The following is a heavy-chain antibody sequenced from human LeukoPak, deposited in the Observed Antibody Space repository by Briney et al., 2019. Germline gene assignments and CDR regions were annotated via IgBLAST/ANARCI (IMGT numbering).Heavy chain of an antibody. J-gene: IGHJ4*02. D-gene: IGHD3-3*01. CDR2: ISSSSSTI. CDR3: ARGKKTLFGVVYFDS. CDR1: GFTFSSYS. V-gene: IGHV3-48*04. Sequence: GGSLRLSCAASGFTFSSYSMNWVRQAPGKGLEWVSYISSSSSTIYYADSVKGRFTISRDNAKNSLFLQMNSLRAEDTAVYYCARGKKTLFGVVYFDSWGQGTLVTVSS.